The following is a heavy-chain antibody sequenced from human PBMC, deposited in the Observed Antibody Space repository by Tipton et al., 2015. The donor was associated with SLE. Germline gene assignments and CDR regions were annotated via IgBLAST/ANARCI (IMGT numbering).Heavy chain of an antibody. CDR2: IYYSGST. D-gene: IGHD2-2*01. Sequence: TLSLTCTVSGGSISSSSYYWGWVRQPPGKGLEWIGSIYYSGSTYYNPSLKIRVTISVDTSKNQFSLKLSSVTAADTAVYYCARDWGDIVVVPAAMGAFDIWGQGTMVTVSS. CDR3: ARDWGDIVVVPAAMGAFDI. CDR1: GGSISSSSYY. V-gene: IGHV4-39*07. J-gene: IGHJ3*02.